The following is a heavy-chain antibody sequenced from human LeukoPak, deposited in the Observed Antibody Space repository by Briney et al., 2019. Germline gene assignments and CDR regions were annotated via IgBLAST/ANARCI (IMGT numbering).Heavy chain of an antibody. Sequence: GGSLRLSCAASGFTFSSYSMNWVRQAPGKGLEWVSYVSSSSSTIYYADSVKGRFTISRDNAKNSLYLQMNSLRAEDTAVYYCARDRAVAGPRVEYYFDYWGQGTLVTVSS. J-gene: IGHJ4*02. CDR1: GFTFSSYS. CDR2: VSSSSSTI. D-gene: IGHD6-19*01. CDR3: ARDRAVAGPRVEYYFDY. V-gene: IGHV3-48*01.